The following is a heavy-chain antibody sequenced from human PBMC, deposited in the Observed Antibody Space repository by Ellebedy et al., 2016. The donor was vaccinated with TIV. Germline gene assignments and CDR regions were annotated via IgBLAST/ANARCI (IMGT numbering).Heavy chain of an antibody. CDR2: ISYDGSNK. V-gene: IGHV3-30*01. CDR1: GFTFSSYA. Sequence: PGGSLRLSCAASGFTFSSYAMHWVRQAPGKGLEWVAVISYDGSNKYYADSVKGRFTISRDNSKNTLYLQMNSLRAEDTAVYYCARAGDHGPDRNWFDPWGQGTLVTVSS. D-gene: IGHD3-10*01. CDR3: ARAGDHGPDRNWFDP. J-gene: IGHJ5*02.